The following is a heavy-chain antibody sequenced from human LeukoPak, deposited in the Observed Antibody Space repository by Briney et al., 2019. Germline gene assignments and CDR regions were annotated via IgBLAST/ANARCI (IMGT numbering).Heavy chain of an antibody. D-gene: IGHD4-17*01. V-gene: IGHV3-21*01. J-gene: IGHJ4*02. CDR2: ISSSSSYI. CDR1: GFTFSSYS. CDR3: AKAPYYDDSPRYFDY. Sequence: GGSLRLSCAASGFTFSSYSMNWVRQAPGKGLEWVSSISSSSSYIYYADSVKGRFTISRDNSKNTLYLQMNSLRPEDTAVYYCAKAPYYDDSPRYFDYWGQGTLVTVSS.